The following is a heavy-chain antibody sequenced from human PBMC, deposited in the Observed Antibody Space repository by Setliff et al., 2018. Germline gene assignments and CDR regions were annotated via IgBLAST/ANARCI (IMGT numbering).Heavy chain of an antibody. J-gene: IGHJ1*01. CDR3: AQGLDNYYDSHYYLSEYFHH. CDR1: GFTFSSYA. CDR2: ISYDGSNK. Sequence: GSLRLSCAASGFTFSSYAMHWVRQAPGKGLEWVAVISYDGSNKYYADSVKDRFTISRDNSKNTLYLQMNSLRVEDTAVYYCAQGLDNYYDSHYYLSEYFHHWGQGTLVTVSS. V-gene: IGHV3-30-3*02. D-gene: IGHD3-22*01.